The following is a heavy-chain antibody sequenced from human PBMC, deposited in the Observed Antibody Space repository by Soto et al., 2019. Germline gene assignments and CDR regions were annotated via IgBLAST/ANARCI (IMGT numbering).Heavy chain of an antibody. CDR2: IYRGGST. CDR1: GFTVSSNY. D-gene: IGHD1-7*01. V-gene: IGHV3-66*01. Sequence: EVQLVESGGGLVQPGGSLRLSCAASGFTVSSNYMNWVRQAPGKGLEWVSIIYRGGSTYYADSVKGRFTISRYNYENTLYLQMNSLRAEDTAVYYCARSTFVVLGITVPDYWGQGTLVTVSS. J-gene: IGHJ4*02. CDR3: ARSTFVVLGITVPDY.